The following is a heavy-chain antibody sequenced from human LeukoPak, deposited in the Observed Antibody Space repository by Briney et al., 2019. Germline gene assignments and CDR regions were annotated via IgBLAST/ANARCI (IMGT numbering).Heavy chain of an antibody. J-gene: IGHJ4*02. CDR1: GFTFSSYG. V-gene: IGHV3-30*03. Sequence: GGSLRLSCAASGFTFSSYGMHWVRQAPGKGLEWVAVISYDGSNKYYADSVKGRFTISRDNSKNTLYLQMNSLTAEDTAVYYCARESFAARWDWGQGTLVTVSS. CDR3: ARESFAARWD. CDR2: ISYDGSNK. D-gene: IGHD6-6*01.